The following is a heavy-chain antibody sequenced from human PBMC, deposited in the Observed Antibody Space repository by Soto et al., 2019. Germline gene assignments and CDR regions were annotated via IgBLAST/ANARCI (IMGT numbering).Heavy chain of an antibody. J-gene: IGHJ1*01. D-gene: IGHD1-26*01. CDR1: GGTFSSYT. Sequence: QVQLVQSGAEVKKPGSSVKVSCKASGGTFSSYTISWVRQAPGQGLEWMGRIIPILGIANYAQKFQGRVTITADKSTSTAYMELSSLTSEDSAVCYCADDGTFPGRDFQQWGQGTLVTVCS. CDR3: ADDGTFPGRDFQQ. CDR2: IIPILGIA. V-gene: IGHV1-69*02.